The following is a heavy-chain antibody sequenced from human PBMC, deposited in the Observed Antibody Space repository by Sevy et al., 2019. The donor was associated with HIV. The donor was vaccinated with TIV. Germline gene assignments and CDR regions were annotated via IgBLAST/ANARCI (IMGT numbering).Heavy chain of an antibody. CDR2: IYYSGST. D-gene: IGHD3-10*01. Sequence: SETLSLTCTVSGGSISSSSYYWGWIRPPPGKGLEWIGSIYYSGSTYYNPSLKSRVTISVGTSKNQFSLKPSSVTAADTAVYYGARQYYYGSGSYPEYFQHWGQGTLVTVSS. V-gene: IGHV4-39*01. J-gene: IGHJ1*01. CDR1: GGSISSSSYY. CDR3: ARQYYYGSGSYPEYFQH.